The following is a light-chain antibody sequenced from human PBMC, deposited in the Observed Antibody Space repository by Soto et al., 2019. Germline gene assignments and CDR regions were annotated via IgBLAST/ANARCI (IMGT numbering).Light chain of an antibody. CDR3: QQYNRYWT. CDR1: QRIGTS. V-gene: IGKV1-5*01. J-gene: IGKJ1*01. CDR2: DAS. Sequence: DIQMTQSPSTLPASIGDRVTITCRASQRIGTSLAWYQQGPGKAPKLLIYDASSLERGVPSRFRGIGSGTEFTLTISSLQPGDFATYYCQQYNRYWTFGQGTKVDI.